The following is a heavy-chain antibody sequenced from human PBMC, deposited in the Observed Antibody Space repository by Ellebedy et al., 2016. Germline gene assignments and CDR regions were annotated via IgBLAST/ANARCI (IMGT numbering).Heavy chain of an antibody. Sequence: SETLSLTCAVSGGSFSGYYWSWIRQPPGKGLEWIGEINHSGSTNYNPSLKSRVTISVDTSKNQFSLKLSSVTAADTAVYYCARRRNYYGSGSYWGDFDYWGQGTLVTVSS. CDR1: GGSFSGYY. D-gene: IGHD3-10*01. J-gene: IGHJ4*02. CDR2: INHSGST. V-gene: IGHV4-34*01. CDR3: ARRRNYYGSGSYWGDFDY.